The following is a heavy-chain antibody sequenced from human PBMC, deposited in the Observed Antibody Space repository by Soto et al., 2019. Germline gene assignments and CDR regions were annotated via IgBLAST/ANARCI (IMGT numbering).Heavy chain of an antibody. CDR2: INHSGST. D-gene: IGHD3-3*01. CDR1: RACS. J-gene: IGHJ3*02. CDR3: AREGITIFGVVILDALDI. V-gene: IGHV4-34*01. Sequence: RACSWSLFRHLPGKGLEWIGEINHSGSTNYNPSLKSRVTISVDTSKNQFSLKLSSVTAADTAVYYCAREGITIFGVVILDALDIWGQGTMVT.